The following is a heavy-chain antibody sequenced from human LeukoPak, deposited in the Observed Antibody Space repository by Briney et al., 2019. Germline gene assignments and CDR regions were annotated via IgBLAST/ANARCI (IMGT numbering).Heavy chain of an antibody. CDR1: GYTFTSYY. CDR3: ARGGEIRGVIITPTFDY. CDR2: INPSGGST. J-gene: IGHJ4*02. D-gene: IGHD3-10*01. V-gene: IGHV1-46*01. Sequence: GASVKVSCKASGYTFTSYYMHWVRQAPGQGLEWMGIINPSGGSTSYAQKFQGRVTMTRDTSTSTVYMELSSLRSEDTAVYYCARGGEIRGVIITPTFDYWGQGTLVTVSS.